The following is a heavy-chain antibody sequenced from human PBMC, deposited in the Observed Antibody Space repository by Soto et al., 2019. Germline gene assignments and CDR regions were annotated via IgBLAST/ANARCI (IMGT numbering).Heavy chain of an antibody. CDR2: VSIGGST. Sequence: GGSLRLSCAASGFTFSSYAMGWVRQGPGKGLEWVAVVSIGGSTHYADSVRGRFTISRDNSKNTLSLQMNSLTAEDTAVYFCAKRRGAGGHFDYWGQGAMVTVSS. V-gene: IGHV3-23*01. D-gene: IGHD2-15*01. CDR1: GFTFSSYA. J-gene: IGHJ4*02. CDR3: AKRRGAGGHFDY.